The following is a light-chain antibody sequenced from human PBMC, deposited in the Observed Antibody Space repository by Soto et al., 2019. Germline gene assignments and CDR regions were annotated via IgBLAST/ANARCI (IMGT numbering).Light chain of an antibody. J-gene: IGKJ3*01. Sequence: DIQMTQSPSSLSASVGDRVTITCQASQDITNYLSWYQQKPGKAPKLLIYGASNLQTGVPSRFSGGVSGTDFTLTIRGLQPEDIATYYCQHYGDFPFTFGPGTKV. V-gene: IGKV1-33*01. CDR3: QHYGDFPFT. CDR2: GAS. CDR1: QDITNY.